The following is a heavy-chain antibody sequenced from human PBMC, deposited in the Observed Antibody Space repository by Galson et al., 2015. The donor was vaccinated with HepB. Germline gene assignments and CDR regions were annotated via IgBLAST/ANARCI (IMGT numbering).Heavy chain of an antibody. Sequence: SLRLSCAASGFTFGDYAMSWFRQAPGKGLEWVGFIRSKAYGGTTEDAASVKGRFTISRDDSKSIAYLQMSSLKTEDTAVYYCTRGGQATYYYYGMDVWGQGTTVTVSS. V-gene: IGHV3-49*03. CDR3: TRGGQATYYYYGMDV. CDR2: IRSKAYGGTT. D-gene: IGHD3-16*01. J-gene: IGHJ6*02. CDR1: GFTFGDYA.